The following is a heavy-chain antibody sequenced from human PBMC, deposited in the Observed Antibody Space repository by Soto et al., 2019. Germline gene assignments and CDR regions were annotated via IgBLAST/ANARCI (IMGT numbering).Heavy chain of an antibody. Sequence: SETLSLTCTVSGGSISSYYWSWIRQPPGKGLEWIGYIYYSGSTNYNPSLKSRVTISVDTSKNQFSLKLSSVTAADTAVYYCASSPYYYDSSGYSGWFDPWGQGTLVTVSS. CDR2: IYYSGST. CDR1: GGSISSYY. CDR3: ASSPYYYDSSGYSGWFDP. D-gene: IGHD3-22*01. J-gene: IGHJ5*02. V-gene: IGHV4-59*08.